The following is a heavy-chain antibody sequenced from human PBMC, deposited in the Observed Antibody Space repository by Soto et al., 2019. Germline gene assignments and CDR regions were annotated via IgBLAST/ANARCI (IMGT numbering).Heavy chain of an antibody. CDR1: GFTFSSYA. D-gene: IGHD3-10*01. CDR2: ISGSGGST. J-gene: IGHJ4*02. Sequence: EVQLLESGGGLVQPGGSLRLSCAASGFTFSSYAMSWVRQAPGKGLEWVSAISGSGGSTYYADSVKGWFTISRDNSKNTLYLQMNSLRAEDTAVYYCALNPPILYGSGSYNPEFDYWGQGTLVTVSS. CDR3: ALNPPILYGSGSYNPEFDY. V-gene: IGHV3-23*01.